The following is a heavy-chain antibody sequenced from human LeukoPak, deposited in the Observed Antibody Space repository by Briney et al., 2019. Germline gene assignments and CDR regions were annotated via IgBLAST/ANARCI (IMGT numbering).Heavy chain of an antibody. Sequence: GGSLRLSCAASGFTFSSYWMHWVRQAPGKGLVWVSRINGDGSSTSYADSVKGRFTISRDNAKNSLYLQMNSLRDEDTAVYYCASFGSGSNLDAFDIWGQGTMVTVST. J-gene: IGHJ3*02. CDR1: GFTFSSYW. V-gene: IGHV3-74*01. CDR3: ASFGSGSNLDAFDI. D-gene: IGHD3-10*01. CDR2: INGDGSST.